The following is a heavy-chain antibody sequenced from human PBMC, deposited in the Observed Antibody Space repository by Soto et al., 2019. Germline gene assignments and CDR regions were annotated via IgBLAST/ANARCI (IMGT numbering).Heavy chain of an antibody. V-gene: IGHV3-23*01. CDR1: GFTFNSYA. Sequence: GGSLRLSCAASGFTFNSYAMSWVRQAPGKGLEWVSAISGSGGSTYYADSVKGRFTISRDNSKNTLYLQMNSPRAEDTAVYYFAKAMGDFWGGYYSGYYYYGMDVWGQGTTVTVSS. J-gene: IGHJ6*02. CDR2: ISGSGGST. CDR3: AKAMGDFWGGYYSGYYYYGMDV. D-gene: IGHD3-3*01.